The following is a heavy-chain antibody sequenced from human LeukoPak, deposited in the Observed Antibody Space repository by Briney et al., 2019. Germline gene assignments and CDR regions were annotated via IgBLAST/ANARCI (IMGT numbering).Heavy chain of an antibody. Sequence: SETLSLTCTVSGGSISSADYYWSWFRQPPGKGLEWIGYIYYSGTTYYNPSLKSRVTISVDTSKKQFSLKLSSVTAADTAVYYCALLRISSPPFDYWGQGTLVTVSS. CDR3: ALLRISSPPFDY. J-gene: IGHJ4*02. CDR1: GGSISSADYY. D-gene: IGHD6-6*01. CDR2: IYYSGTT. V-gene: IGHV4-30-4*01.